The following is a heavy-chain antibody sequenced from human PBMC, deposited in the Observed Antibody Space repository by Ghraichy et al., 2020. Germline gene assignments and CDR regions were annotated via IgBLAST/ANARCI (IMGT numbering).Heavy chain of an antibody. Sequence: GGSLRLSCVGSGFTFSRYGMHWVRQAPGKGLEWVAFTSYDGSNKNYADSVEGRFTISRDNSKNTLYLQINSLRAEDTAVYYCAKERDSSGYYSFRGDYYGMDVWGQGTTVTVSS. CDR3: AKERDSSGYYSFRGDYYGMDV. CDR2: TSYDGSNK. D-gene: IGHD3-22*01. J-gene: IGHJ6*02. V-gene: IGHV3-30*18. CDR1: GFTFSRYG.